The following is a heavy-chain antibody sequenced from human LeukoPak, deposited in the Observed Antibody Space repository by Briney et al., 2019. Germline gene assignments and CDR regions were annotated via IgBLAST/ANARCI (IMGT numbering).Heavy chain of an antibody. CDR3: AKWGPYCVGDYCSALDS. CDR1: RFTFSNYW. Sequence: QPGGSLRLSCVASRFTFSNYWMSWVRQAPGKGLEWVANINQDGSKKRYADSMKGRFTISRDNAKESLYLQPNSLRAEDTAVYYCAKWGPYCVGDYCSALDSWGQGTLVTVSS. D-gene: IGHD2-21*02. V-gene: IGHV3-7*01. CDR2: INQDGSKK. J-gene: IGHJ4*02.